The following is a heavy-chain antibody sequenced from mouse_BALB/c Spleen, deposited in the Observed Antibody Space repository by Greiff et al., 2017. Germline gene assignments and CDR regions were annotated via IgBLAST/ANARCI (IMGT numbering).Heavy chain of an antibody. CDR1: GYTFSSYW. CDR2: ILPGSGST. Sequence: QVQLKQSGAELMKPGASVKISCKATGYTFSSYWIEWVKQRPGHGLEWIGEILPGSGSTNYNEKFKGKATFTADTSSNTAYMQLSSLTSEDSAVYYCARAYYGNYVLFDYWGQGTTLTVSS. V-gene: IGHV1-9*01. J-gene: IGHJ2*01. CDR3: ARAYYGNYVLFDY. D-gene: IGHD2-10*01.